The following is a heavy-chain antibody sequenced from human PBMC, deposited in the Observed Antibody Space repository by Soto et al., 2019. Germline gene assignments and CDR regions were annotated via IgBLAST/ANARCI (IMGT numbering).Heavy chain of an antibody. Sequence: GGSLRLSCVASGFTFSSYAMSWVRQVPGKGLEWVSTISDAAGSAYYVDSVKGRFTISRDNSKKTLYLQMNSLRAEDSAVYYCARPYGGKIGDAPDLWGQGTLVTVSS. CDR2: ISDAAGSA. J-gene: IGHJ4*02. CDR3: ARPYGGKIGDAPDL. D-gene: IGHD4-17*01. CDR1: GFTFSSYA. V-gene: IGHV3-23*01.